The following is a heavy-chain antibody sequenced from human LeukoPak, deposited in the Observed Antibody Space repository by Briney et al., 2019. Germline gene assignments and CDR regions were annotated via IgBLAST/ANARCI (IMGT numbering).Heavy chain of an antibody. CDR3: ARRYCSSTSCRYYYYYGMDV. CDR1: GYTFTSYG. J-gene: IGHJ6*02. D-gene: IGHD2-2*01. V-gene: IGHV1-18*01. CDR2: ISAYNGNT. Sequence: ASVKVSCKASGYTFTSYGISWVRQAPGQGLEWMGWISAYNGNTNYAQKLQGRVTMTTDTSTGTAYMELRSLRSDDTAVYYCARRYCSSTSCRYYYYYGMDVWGQGTTVTVSS.